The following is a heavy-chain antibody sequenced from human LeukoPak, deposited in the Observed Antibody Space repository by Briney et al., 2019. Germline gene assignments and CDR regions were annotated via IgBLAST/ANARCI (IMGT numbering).Heavy chain of an antibody. D-gene: IGHD3-22*01. CDR3: AKDPKGYDTDY. CDR1: GFTFSSYA. V-gene: IGHV3-23*01. Sequence: PGGSLRLSCAASGFTFSSYAMSWVRQAPGKGLEWVSGISGSGGSTYYADSVRGRFTISRDNSKNTLFLQMNSLRAEDTAVYYCAKDPKGYDTDYWGQGTLVTVSS. CDR2: ISGSGGST. J-gene: IGHJ4*02.